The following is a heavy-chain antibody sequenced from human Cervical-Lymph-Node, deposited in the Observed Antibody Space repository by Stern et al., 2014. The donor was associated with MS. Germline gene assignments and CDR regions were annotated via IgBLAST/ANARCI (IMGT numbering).Heavy chain of an antibody. CDR1: GFSLTSGGVG. CDR2: LYWNDDR. V-gene: IGHV2-5*01. Sequence: QITLKESGPTLVKPTQTLTLTCTFSGFSLTSGGVGVGWIRQPPGKALEWLAVLYWNDDRRYSPSLRSRLIIPKDTSKNQVVLTMTNVDPVDTATYYCLHRISSYDFSGLDQWGQGILVTVSS. J-gene: IGHJ4*02. D-gene: IGHD3-3*01. CDR3: LHRISSYDFSGLDQ.